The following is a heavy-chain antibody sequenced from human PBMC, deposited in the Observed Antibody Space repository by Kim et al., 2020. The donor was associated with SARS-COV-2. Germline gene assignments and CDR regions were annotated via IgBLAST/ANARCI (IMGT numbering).Heavy chain of an antibody. J-gene: IGHJ5*02. D-gene: IGHD5-12*01. CDR1: GGSFSGYY. CDR2: INHSGST. Sequence: SETLSLTCAVYGGSFSGYYWSWIRQPPGKGLEWIGEINHSGSTNYNPSLKSRVTISVDTSKNQSSLKLSSVTAADTAVYYCESQRPEMATISSWGQGTLV. CDR3: ESQRPEMATISS. V-gene: IGHV4-34*01.